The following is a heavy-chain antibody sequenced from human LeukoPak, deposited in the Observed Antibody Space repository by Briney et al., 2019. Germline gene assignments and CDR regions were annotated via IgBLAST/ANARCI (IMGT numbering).Heavy chain of an antibody. CDR1: GGSIGTYY. CDR2: IYVTGN. CDR3: ARHIGGGIEDMDV. D-gene: IGHD3-16*02. Sequence: SETLSLTCTVSGGSIGTYYWSWVRQSPGKGLEWIGYIYVTGNRYNPYLQSRGTISVDPSRNQFFLKMSSVPAAHTAVYYCARHIGGGIEDMDVWGKGTKVTVSS. J-gene: IGHJ6*03. V-gene: IGHV4-59*08.